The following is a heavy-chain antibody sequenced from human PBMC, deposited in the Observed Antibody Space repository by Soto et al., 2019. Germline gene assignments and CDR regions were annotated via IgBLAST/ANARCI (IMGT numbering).Heavy chain of an antibody. J-gene: IGHJ4*02. D-gene: IGHD6-13*01. CDR1: GFSFSDYA. V-gene: IGHV3-23*01. CDR2: ISESGGST. Sequence: GGSLRLSCAASGFSFSDYAMSRVRQAPGKGLEWVSVISESGGSTHYVDSVRGRFTVSRDNSKNSLSLRMNSLRDEDTAVYFCAKRSPYSSGWYSPIFDYWGQGALVTVSS. CDR3: AKRSPYSSGWYSPIFDY.